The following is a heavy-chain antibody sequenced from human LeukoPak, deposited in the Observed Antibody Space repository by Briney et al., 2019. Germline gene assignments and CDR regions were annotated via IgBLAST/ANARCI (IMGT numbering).Heavy chain of an antibody. CDR1: SGSTRSSSYH. V-gene: IGHV4-39*02. Sequence: SETLSLTCTVSSGSTRSSSYHWGWIRQPPGKGLEWIGSIFYSGTTYYNPSLKSRVTISIDTSKNQFSLKLSSVTAADTAVYYCAGEYSSAAGFWGQGTLVTVSS. CDR2: IFYSGTT. CDR3: AGEYSSAAGF. D-gene: IGHD6-19*01. J-gene: IGHJ1*01.